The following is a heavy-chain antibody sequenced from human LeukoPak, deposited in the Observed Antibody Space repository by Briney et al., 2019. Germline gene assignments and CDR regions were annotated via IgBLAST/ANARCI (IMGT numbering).Heavy chain of an antibody. CDR1: GFSFGRYS. J-gene: IGHJ6*02. CDR2: ISDDGRTK. V-gene: IGHV3-48*02. D-gene: IGHD3-16*01. Sequence: PGGSLGLSCAASGFSFGRYSMDWVRQAPGKGLAWIAYISDDGRTKYYADSVKGRFTISRDNDNDSVFLEMNSLRNEDTAVYYCSRERFYGMDVWGQGTTVSVTS. CDR3: SRERFYGMDV.